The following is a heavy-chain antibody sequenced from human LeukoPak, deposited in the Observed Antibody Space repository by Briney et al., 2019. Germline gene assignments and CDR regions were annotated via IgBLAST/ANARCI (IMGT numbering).Heavy chain of an antibody. Sequence: PSETLSLTCTVSGGSISSHYRSWLQQPPGKGLEGIGYIYYSGSTNYNPSLKSRVTISVDTSKNQFSLKLSSVTAADTAVYYCARFYCSGGSCYSRVNWFDPWGQGTLVTVSS. D-gene: IGHD2-15*01. J-gene: IGHJ5*02. CDR1: GGSISSHY. CDR3: ARFYCSGGSCYSRVNWFDP. CDR2: IYYSGST. V-gene: IGHV4-59*11.